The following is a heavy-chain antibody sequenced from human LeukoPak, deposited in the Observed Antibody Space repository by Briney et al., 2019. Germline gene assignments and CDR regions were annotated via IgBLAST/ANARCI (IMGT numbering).Heavy chain of an antibody. V-gene: IGHV3-30*02. J-gene: IGHJ4*02. CDR2: IRYDGSDT. Sequence: PGGSLRLSCAASGFTFSNSGIHWVRQAPGKGLEWVAFIRYDGSDTYYADSVKGRFTISRDNSKTTLYLQMNGLGVEDTAVYYCAKDSSIAAPGRLGFDYWGQGTLVTVSS. CDR1: GFTFSNSG. CDR3: AKDSSIAAPGRLGFDY. D-gene: IGHD6-6*01.